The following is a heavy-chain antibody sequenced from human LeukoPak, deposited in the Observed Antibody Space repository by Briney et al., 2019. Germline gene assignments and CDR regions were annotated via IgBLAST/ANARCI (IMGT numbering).Heavy chain of an antibody. J-gene: IGHJ4*02. D-gene: IGHD3-16*02. CDR2: IKSKTDGRTT. Sequence: KTGGSLRLSCAASGFTFSNAWMSWVRQAPGKGLERVGRIKSKTDGRTTDYAAPVKGRFTISRDDSKNTLYLQMNSLKTEDTAVYYCTTDLVITFGGVIPFDYWGQGTLVTVSS. CDR1: GFTFSNAW. CDR3: TTDLVITFGGVIPFDY. V-gene: IGHV3-15*01.